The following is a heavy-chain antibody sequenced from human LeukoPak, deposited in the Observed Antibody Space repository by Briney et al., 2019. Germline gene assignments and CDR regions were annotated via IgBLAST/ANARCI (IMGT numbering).Heavy chain of an antibody. CDR3: AREGGPYRPLDY. V-gene: IGHV4-4*02. J-gene: IGHJ4*02. CDR2: VNLQGST. Sequence: SETLSLTCGVSGGSITSTNYWTWVRQPPGKGLEWIGEVNLQGSTNYNPSLMGRVAISVDMSGNHISLQLTSVTAADTAVYYCAREGGPYRPLDYSGQGTLVTVSS. CDR1: GGSITSTNY.